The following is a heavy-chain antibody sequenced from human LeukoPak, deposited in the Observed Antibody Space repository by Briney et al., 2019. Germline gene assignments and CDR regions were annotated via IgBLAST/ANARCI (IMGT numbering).Heavy chain of an antibody. D-gene: IGHD3-22*01. CDR3: ARGGYSSGYYKPLYYFDY. J-gene: IGHJ4*02. CDR1: GYTFTSYG. V-gene: IGHV1-18*01. Sequence: ASVKVSCKASGYTFTSYGTSWVRQAPGQGLEWMGWISAYNGNTNYAQKLQGRVTMTTDTSTSTAYMELRSLRSDDTAVYYCARGGYSSGYYKPLYYFDYWGQGTLVTVSS. CDR2: ISAYNGNT.